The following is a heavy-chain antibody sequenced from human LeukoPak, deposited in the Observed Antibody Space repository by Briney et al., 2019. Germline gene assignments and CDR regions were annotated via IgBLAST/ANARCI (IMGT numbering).Heavy chain of an antibody. CDR1: GVSISGYF. CDR2: IYYTGIT. Sequence: SETLSLTCTVSGVSISGYFWSWIRQPPGRGLELIGYIYYTGITNYNPSLKSRVTISVDTSKNQFSLKLSSVTAADTAVYYCGRDLHYSGLYSGWIDPWGQGTLVTVSS. D-gene: IGHD6-19*01. J-gene: IGHJ5*02. CDR3: GRDLHYSGLYSGWIDP. V-gene: IGHV4-59*01.